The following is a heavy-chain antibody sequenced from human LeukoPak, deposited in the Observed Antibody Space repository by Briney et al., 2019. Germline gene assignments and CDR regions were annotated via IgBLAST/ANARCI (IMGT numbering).Heavy chain of an antibody. CDR3: GVRGVITG. D-gene: IGHD3-10*01. Sequence: GGSLRLSCAASGFTFSTSGMHWVRQAPGKGLVWVSRINSDGSSTSYADSVKGRFTISRDNAKNTLYLQMNSLRAEDTAVYYCGVRGVITGWGQGTLVTVSS. CDR1: GFTFSTSG. J-gene: IGHJ4*02. CDR2: INSDGSST. V-gene: IGHV3-74*01.